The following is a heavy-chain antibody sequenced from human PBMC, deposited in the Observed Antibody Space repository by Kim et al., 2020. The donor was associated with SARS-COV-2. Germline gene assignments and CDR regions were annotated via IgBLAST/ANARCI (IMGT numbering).Heavy chain of an antibody. CDR3: ARQCGGDCYLAGAAFDI. CDR2: IIPIFGTA. Sequence: SVKVSCKASGGTFSSYAISWVRQAPGQGLEWMGGIIPIFGTANYAQKFQGRVTITADESTSTAYMELSSLRSEDTAVYYCARQCGGDCYLAGAAFDIWGQGTMVTVSS. J-gene: IGHJ3*02. CDR1: GGTFSSYA. V-gene: IGHV1-69*13. D-gene: IGHD2-21*02.